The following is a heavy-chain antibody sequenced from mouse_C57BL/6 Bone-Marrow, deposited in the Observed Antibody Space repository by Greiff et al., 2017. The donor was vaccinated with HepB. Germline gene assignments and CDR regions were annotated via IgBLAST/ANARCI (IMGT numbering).Heavy chain of an antibody. CDR1: GYTFTDYY. CDR2: INPNNGGT. Sequence: VQLQQSGPELVKPGASVKISCKASGYTFTDYYMNWVKQSHGKSLEWIGDINPNNGGTSYNQKFKGKATLTVDKSSSTAYMELRSLTSEDSAVYYCARVPFYYGSSYGYFDVWGTGTTVTVSS. CDR3: ARVPFYYGSSYGYFDV. V-gene: IGHV1-26*01. D-gene: IGHD1-1*01. J-gene: IGHJ1*03.